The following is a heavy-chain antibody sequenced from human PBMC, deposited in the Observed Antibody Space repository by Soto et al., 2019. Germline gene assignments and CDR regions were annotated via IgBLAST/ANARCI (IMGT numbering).Heavy chain of an antibody. CDR2: INHAEST. V-gene: IGHV4-59*01. J-gene: IGHJ4*02. CDR3: ARFRRNYFDS. D-gene: IGHD3-10*01. CDR1: CDSIIGFY. Sequence: PSETLSLTCTVSCDSIIGFYWVWIRQPPGKGLEWIGYINHAESTYYSPSLQSRVTISLDSSKTQFSLILTSVTAADTAVYFCARFRRNYFDSWGQGTLVTVSS.